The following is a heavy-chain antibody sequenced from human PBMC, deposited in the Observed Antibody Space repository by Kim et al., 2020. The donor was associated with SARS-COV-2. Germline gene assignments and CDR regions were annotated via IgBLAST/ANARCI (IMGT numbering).Heavy chain of an antibody. J-gene: IGHJ6*02. V-gene: IGHV3-49*04. Sequence: GGSLRLSCTASGFTFGDYAMSWVRQAPGKGLEWVGFIRSKAYGGTTEYAASVKGRFTISRDDSKSIAYLQMNSLKTEDTAVYYCTRDKGSSYYYGMDVWGQGTTVTVSS. CDR1: GFTFGDYA. CDR2: IRSKAYGGTT. CDR3: TRDKGSSYYYGMDV.